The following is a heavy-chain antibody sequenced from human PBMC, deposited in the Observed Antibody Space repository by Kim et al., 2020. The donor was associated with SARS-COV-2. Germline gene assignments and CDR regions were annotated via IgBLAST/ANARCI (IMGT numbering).Heavy chain of an antibody. CDR2: ISYDGSNK. CDR1: GFTFSSYG. J-gene: IGHJ4*02. Sequence: GGSLRLSCAASGFTFSSYGMHWVRQAPGKGLEWVAVISYDGSNKYYADSVKGRFTISRDNSKNTLYLQMNSLRAEDTAVYYCATGIGWPFDYWGQGTLVT. D-gene: IGHD6-19*01. CDR3: ATGIGWPFDY. V-gene: IGHV3-30*03.